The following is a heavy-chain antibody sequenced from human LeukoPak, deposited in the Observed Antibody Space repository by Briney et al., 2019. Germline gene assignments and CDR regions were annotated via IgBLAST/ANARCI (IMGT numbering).Heavy chain of an antibody. J-gene: IGHJ4*02. D-gene: IGHD3-22*01. CDR1: GFTFSSYA. V-gene: IGHV3-15*01. Sequence: GGSLRLSCAASGFTFSSYAMSWVRQAPGKGLEWLARIKSKTDGGTIDYAASVKGRFTISRDDSKNTLYLQMNSLKSEDTAVYYCTTYYYDSTSDFGYWGQGTLVTVSS. CDR2: IKSKTDGGTI. CDR3: TTYYYDSTSDFGY.